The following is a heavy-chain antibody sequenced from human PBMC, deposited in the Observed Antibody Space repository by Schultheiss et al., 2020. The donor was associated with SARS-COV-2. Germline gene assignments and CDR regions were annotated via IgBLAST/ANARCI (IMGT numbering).Heavy chain of an antibody. J-gene: IGHJ4*02. V-gene: IGHV3-11*06. D-gene: IGHD3-22*01. Sequence: GGSLRLSCAASGFTFSDYYMSWIRQAPGKGLEWVSSISSSSSYIYYADSVKGRFTISRDNAKNSLYLQMNSLRAEDTAVYYCARDLSYYDSSGYYYFDYWGQGTLVTVSS. CDR3: ARDLSYYDSSGYYYFDY. CDR1: GFTFSDYY. CDR2: ISSSSSYI.